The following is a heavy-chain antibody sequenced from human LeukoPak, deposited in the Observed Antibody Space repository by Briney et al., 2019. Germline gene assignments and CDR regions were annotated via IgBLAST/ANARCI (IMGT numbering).Heavy chain of an antibody. D-gene: IGHD3-3*01. Sequence: GGSLRLSCAASGFTFSSYSMNWVRQAPGKGLEWVSSISSSSSYIYYADSVEGRFTISRDNAKNSLYLQMNSLRAEDTAVYYCARSGVGSVPYYYMDVWGKGTTVTVSS. V-gene: IGHV3-21*01. CDR2: ISSSSSYI. CDR3: ARSGVGSVPYYYMDV. J-gene: IGHJ6*03. CDR1: GFTFSSYS.